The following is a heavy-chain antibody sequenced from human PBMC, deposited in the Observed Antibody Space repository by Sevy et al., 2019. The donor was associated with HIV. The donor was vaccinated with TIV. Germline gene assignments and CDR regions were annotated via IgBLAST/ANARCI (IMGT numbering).Heavy chain of an antibody. CDR1: GFTFSSYA. J-gene: IGHJ5*02. CDR3: AKEGYESSGYYH. D-gene: IGHD3-22*01. V-gene: IGHV3-23*01. CDR2: ISGSGGYT. Sequence: GGSLRLSCAASGFTFSSYAMTWVRQAPGKGLEWVSAISGSGGYTYYADSVKGRFTISRDNSKKTLDLQMLSLRAEDTAVYYCAKEGYESSGYYHWGQGTLVTVSS.